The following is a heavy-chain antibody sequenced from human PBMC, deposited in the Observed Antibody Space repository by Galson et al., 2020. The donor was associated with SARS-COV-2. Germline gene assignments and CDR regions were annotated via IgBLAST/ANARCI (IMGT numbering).Heavy chain of an antibody. D-gene: IGHD1-7*01. CDR3: VRIRGTATDSYYYGMAV. V-gene: IGHV2-26*01. Sequence: ESGPTLVKPTETLTLTCAVSGFSLSNGGMGVNWIRQPPGKALEWLAHIFWNDEKLYSPSLKSRLTISKDTSKSQVVLTMTNMDPVDTATYYCVRIRGTATDSYYYGMAVWGHGTSVTVSS. CDR1: GFSLSNGGMG. J-gene: IGHJ6*02. CDR2: IFWNDEK.